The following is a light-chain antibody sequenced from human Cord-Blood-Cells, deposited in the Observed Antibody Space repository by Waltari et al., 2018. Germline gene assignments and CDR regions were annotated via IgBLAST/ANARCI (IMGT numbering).Light chain of an antibody. CDR1: SSDVGGYNY. V-gene: IGLV2-14*01. J-gene: IGLJ2*01. Sequence: QSALTQPASVSGSSGQSITISCTGTSSDVGGYNYVPWYQQHPGKAPKLMIYDVSNRPSGVSNRFSGSKSGNTASLTISGLQAEDEADYYCSSYTSSSTVVFGGGTKLTVL. CDR2: DVS. CDR3: SSYTSSSTVV.